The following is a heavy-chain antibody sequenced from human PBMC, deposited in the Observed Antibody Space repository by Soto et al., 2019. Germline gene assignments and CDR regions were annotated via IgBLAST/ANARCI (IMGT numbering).Heavy chain of an antibody. J-gene: IGHJ4*02. Sequence: GGSLRLSCAASGFTFSSYGMHWVRQAPGKGLEWVAVIWYDGSNKYYADSVKGRFTISRDNSKNTLYLQMNSLRAEDTAVYYCARFSRDYSGSYRHFDYWGQGTLVTVPQ. CDR1: GFTFSSYG. D-gene: IGHD1-26*01. CDR3: ARFSRDYSGSYRHFDY. CDR2: IWYDGSNK. V-gene: IGHV3-33*01.